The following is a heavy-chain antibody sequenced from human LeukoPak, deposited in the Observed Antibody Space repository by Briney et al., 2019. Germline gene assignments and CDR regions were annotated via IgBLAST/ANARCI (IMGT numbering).Heavy chain of an antibody. CDR3: ARTIGSTIGGDWFDP. D-gene: IGHD1-26*01. Sequence: SETLSLTCTVSGYSISSGYYWGWIRQPPGKGLEWIGSIYHSGSTYYNPSLKSRVTISVDTSKNQFSLKLSSVTAADTAVYYCARTIGSTIGGDWFDPWGQGTLVTVSS. J-gene: IGHJ5*02. V-gene: IGHV4-38-2*02. CDR2: IYHSGST. CDR1: GYSISSGYY.